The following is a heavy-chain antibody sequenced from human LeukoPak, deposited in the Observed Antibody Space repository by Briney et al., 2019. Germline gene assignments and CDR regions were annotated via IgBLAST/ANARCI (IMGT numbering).Heavy chain of an antibody. V-gene: IGHV3-21*04. CDR2: ISSSSSYI. CDR3: TGNYYGSGSYADFDY. J-gene: IGHJ4*02. Sequence: PGGSLRLSCAASGFTFSSYSLNWVRQAPGKGLEWVSSISSSSSYIYYKESVKGRFTLSRDNARNSLSLQMNSLKTEDTAVYYCTGNYYGSGSYADFDYWGQGTLVTVSS. CDR1: GFTFSSYS. D-gene: IGHD3-10*01.